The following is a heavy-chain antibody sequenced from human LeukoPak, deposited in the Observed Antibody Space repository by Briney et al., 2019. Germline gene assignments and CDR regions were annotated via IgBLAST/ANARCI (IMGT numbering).Heavy chain of an antibody. D-gene: IGHD3-9*01. CDR1: GYSFTSYW. J-gene: IGHJ6*03. V-gene: IGHV5-51*01. CDR2: IYPGDSDT. CDR3: ARDKDILTGAGYYYYMDV. Sequence: GESLKISCKGSGYSFTSYWIGWVRQMPGKGLEWMGIIYPGDSDTRYSTSFQGQVTIPADKSISTAYLQWSSLKASDTAMYYCARDKDILTGAGYYYYMDVWGKGTTVTISS.